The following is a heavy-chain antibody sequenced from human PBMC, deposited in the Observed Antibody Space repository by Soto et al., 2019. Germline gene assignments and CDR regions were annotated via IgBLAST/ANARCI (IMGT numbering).Heavy chain of an antibody. CDR2: IYYSGST. CDR3: ASVPYSSSWFSPRGYYYIDV. Sequence: SETLSLTCTVSGGSISSSSYYWGWIRQPPGKGLEWIGSIYYSGSTYYNPSLKSRVTISVDTSKNQFSLKLSSVTAADTAVYYCASVPYSSSWFSPRGYYYIDVWGKGTTVTVSS. D-gene: IGHD6-13*01. J-gene: IGHJ6*03. CDR1: GGSISSSSYY. V-gene: IGHV4-39*01.